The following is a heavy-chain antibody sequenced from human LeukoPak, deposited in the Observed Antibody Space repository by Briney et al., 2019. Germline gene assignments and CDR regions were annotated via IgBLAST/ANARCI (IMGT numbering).Heavy chain of an antibody. D-gene: IGHD6-6*01. CDR1: GFTFSSYA. CDR3: AKDKIRAARPFWFDP. V-gene: IGHV3-23*01. J-gene: IGHJ5*02. CDR2: IGGSGGST. Sequence: GGSLRLSCAASGFTFSSYAMSWVRQAPGKGLEWVSAIGGSGGSTYYADSVKGRFTISRDNSKNTLYLQMNSLRAEDTAVYYCAKDKIRAARPFWFDPWGQGTLVTVSS.